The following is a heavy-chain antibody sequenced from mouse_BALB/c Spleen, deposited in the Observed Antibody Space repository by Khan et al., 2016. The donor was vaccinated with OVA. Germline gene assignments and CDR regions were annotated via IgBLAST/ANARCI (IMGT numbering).Heavy chain of an antibody. CDR1: GYTLTTVG. D-gene: IGHD2-14*01. V-gene: IGHV9-4*02. CDR2: INTHSGVP. Sequence: QIQLVQSGPELKKPGETVRISCKASGYTLTTVGMQWVQKMPGKGLKWIRWINTHSGVPKYAEDFKGRFAFYLETSARPAYLQRRNLKNEDTATYFCARFYRYYWYFDVWGAGTAVTVSS. J-gene: IGHJ1*01. CDR3: ARFYRYYWYFDV.